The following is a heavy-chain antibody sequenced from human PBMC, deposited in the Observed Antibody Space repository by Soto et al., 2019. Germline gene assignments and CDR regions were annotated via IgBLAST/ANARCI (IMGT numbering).Heavy chain of an antibody. CDR3: ARSKFAAARTNYWGMHV. V-gene: IGHV3-21*01. CDR2: ISSSSSYI. Sequence: GGSLRLYCAAARFTFSSYSMTWVRQAPGKGLEWVSSISSSSSYIYYADAVKGRFTISGENAKDSLYLQMNSLRAEDTAVYYWARSKFAAARTNYWGMHVWGEATTATVFS. D-gene: IGHD6-13*01. CDR1: RFTFSSYS. J-gene: IGHJ6*04.